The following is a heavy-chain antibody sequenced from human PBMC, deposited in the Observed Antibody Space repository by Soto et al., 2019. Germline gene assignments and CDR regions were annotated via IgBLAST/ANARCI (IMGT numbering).Heavy chain of an antibody. V-gene: IGHV3-21*01. J-gene: IGHJ4*02. D-gene: IGHD3-10*01. CDR1: GFSFSTYS. Sequence: VSLRLSCAASGFSFSTYSMNWVRQTPGKGLDWVSSISSSSTYIYHADSVRGRFTISRDNAKNSLYLQMDSLRAEDTAIYYCVGGGFGELLYRLFDYWGQGTLVTVSS. CDR3: VGGGFGELLYRLFDY. CDR2: ISSSSTYI.